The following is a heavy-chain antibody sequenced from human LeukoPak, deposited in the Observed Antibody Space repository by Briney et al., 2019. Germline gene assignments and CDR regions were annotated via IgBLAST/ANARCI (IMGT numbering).Heavy chain of an antibody. Sequence: GGSLRLSCAASGFTFSSYGMHRVRQAPGKGLEWVAVIWYDGSNKYYADSVKGRFTISRDNSKNTLYLQMNSLRAEDTAVYYCSRDMHSSGWYVYYYYYGMDVWGQGTTVTVSS. V-gene: IGHV3-33*01. J-gene: IGHJ6*02. D-gene: IGHD6-19*01. CDR3: SRDMHSSGWYVYYYYYGMDV. CDR2: IWYDGSNK. CDR1: GFTFSSYG.